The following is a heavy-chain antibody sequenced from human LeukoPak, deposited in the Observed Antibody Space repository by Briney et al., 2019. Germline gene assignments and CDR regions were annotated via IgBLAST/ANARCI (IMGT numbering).Heavy chain of an antibody. Sequence: GGSLRLSCAASGFTFSNYAMHWVRQAPGKGLEWVAIISFDGTNKYYADSVKGRFTISRDNSKNTLYLQMDSLRAEDAAVYYCAKGGYYERPWYFDYWGQGTLVTVSS. D-gene: IGHD3-22*01. CDR3: AKGGYYERPWYFDY. CDR2: ISFDGTNK. V-gene: IGHV3-30*18. CDR1: GFTFSNYA. J-gene: IGHJ4*02.